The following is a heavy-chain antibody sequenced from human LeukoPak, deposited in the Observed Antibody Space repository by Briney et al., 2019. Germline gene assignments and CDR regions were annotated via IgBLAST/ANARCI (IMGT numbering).Heavy chain of an antibody. D-gene: IGHD3-3*01. CDR3: ARDSQKYYDFWSGYLGWFDP. CDR1: GGSISGYY. CDR2: IYTSGST. V-gene: IGHV4-4*07. J-gene: IGHJ5*02. Sequence: SETLSLTCTVSGGSISGYYWSWIRQPAGKGLEWIGRIYTSGSTNYNPSLKSRVTMSVDTSKNQFSLKLSSVTAADTAVYYCARDSQKYYDFWSGYLGWFDPWGQGTLVTVSS.